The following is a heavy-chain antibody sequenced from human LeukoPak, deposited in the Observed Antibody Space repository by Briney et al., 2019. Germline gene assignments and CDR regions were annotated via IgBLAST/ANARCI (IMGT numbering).Heavy chain of an antibody. CDR2: IYYSGST. Sequence: PSETLSLTCTVSGGSISSYYWSWIRQPPGKGLEWIGYIYYSGSTNYNPSLKSRVTISVGTSKNQFSLKLSSVTAADTAVYYCASLPRVVGVDNNWFDPWGQGTLVTVSS. CDR1: GGSISSYY. D-gene: IGHD3-3*01. J-gene: IGHJ5*02. V-gene: IGHV4-59*01. CDR3: ASLPRVVGVDNNWFDP.